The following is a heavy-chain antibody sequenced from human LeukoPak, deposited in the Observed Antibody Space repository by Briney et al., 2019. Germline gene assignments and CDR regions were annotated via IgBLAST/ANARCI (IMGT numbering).Heavy chain of an antibody. CDR2: IYYSGST. Sequence: SETLSLTCTVSGGSISSYYWSWIRQPPGKGLEWIGYIYYSGSTNYNPSLKSRVTISVDTSKNQFSLKLSSVTAADAAVYYCARGAYCGGDCDLAFQHWGQGTLVTVSS. D-gene: IGHD2-21*02. CDR1: GGSISSYY. CDR3: ARGAYCGGDCDLAFQH. V-gene: IGHV4-59*01. J-gene: IGHJ1*01.